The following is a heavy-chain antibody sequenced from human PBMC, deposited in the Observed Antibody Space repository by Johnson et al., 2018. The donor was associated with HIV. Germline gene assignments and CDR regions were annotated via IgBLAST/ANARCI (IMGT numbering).Heavy chain of an antibody. Sequence: QVQLVESGGGVVQPGRSLRLSCAASGFTFSNYAMHWVRQAPGKGLEWVAVISYEGNNKDYADSVKGRFTFSRDNSKNTLYLQMNSLRSEDTAVYYCARGPVFDIWGQGTMVTVSS. CDR2: ISYEGNNK. J-gene: IGHJ3*02. V-gene: IGHV3-30*04. CDR3: ARGPVFDI. CDR1: GFTFSNYA.